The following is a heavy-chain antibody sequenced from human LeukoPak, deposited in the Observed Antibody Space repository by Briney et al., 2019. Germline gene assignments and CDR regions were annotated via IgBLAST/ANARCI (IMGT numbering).Heavy chain of an antibody. D-gene: IGHD1-26*01. V-gene: IGHV3-30*02. J-gene: IGHJ4*02. CDR1: GFTFSSYG. Sequence: GGSLRLSCAASGFTFSSYGMHWVRQAPGKGLEWVAFIRYDGSNKYYADSVKGRFTISRDNSKNTLYLQMNSLRAEDTAVYYCAKDTRVGARTGLCYLDYWGQGTLVTVSS. CDR3: AKDTRVGARTGLCYLDY. CDR2: IRYDGSNK.